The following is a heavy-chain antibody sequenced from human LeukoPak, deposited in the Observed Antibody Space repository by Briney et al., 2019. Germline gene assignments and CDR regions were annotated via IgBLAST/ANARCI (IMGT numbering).Heavy chain of an antibody. CDR1: GFTFTSYA. V-gene: IGHV3-30*02. CDR3: AKDHWGPSSFFEY. J-gene: IGHJ4*02. CDR2: TRYDGSVN. D-gene: IGHD7-27*01. Sequence: HSGGSLRPSCAASGFTFTSYAMHWVRQAPGKGLEWVAFTRYDGSVNYYSDSVTGRFTISRDNSKNTVDLQMNSLRPEDTAVYYCAKDHWGPSSFFEYWGQGTLVIVSS.